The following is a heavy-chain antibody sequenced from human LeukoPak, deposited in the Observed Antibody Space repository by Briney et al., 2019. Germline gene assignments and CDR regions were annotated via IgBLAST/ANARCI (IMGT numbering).Heavy chain of an antibody. V-gene: IGHV3-23*01. CDR1: GFTFSSYA. D-gene: IGHD3-9*01. CDR3: AKDRQYFDWLVPNWFDP. J-gene: IGHJ5*02. CDR2: ISGSGGST. Sequence: PGGSLRLSCAASGFTFSSYAMSWVRQAPGKGLEWVSAISGSGGSTYYADSVKGRFTISRDNSKNTLYLQMNSLRAEDTAVYYCAKDRQYFDWLVPNWFDPWGQGTLVTVSS.